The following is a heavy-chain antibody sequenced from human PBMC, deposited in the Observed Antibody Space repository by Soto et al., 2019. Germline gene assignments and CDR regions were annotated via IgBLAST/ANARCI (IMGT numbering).Heavy chain of an antibody. CDR2: ISSSSSYI. Sequence: GSLRLSCAASGFTFSSYSMNWVRQAPGKGLEWVSYISSSSSYIYYADSVKGRFTISRDNAKNSLYLQMNSLRAEDTAVYYCARNYYDFWSGHQPLDYWGQGTLVTVSS. D-gene: IGHD3-3*01. CDR1: GFTFSSYS. CDR3: ARNYYDFWSGHQPLDY. V-gene: IGHV3-21*01. J-gene: IGHJ4*02.